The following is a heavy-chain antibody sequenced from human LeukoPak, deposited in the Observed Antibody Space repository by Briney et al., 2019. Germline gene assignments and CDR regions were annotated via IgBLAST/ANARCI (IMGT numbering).Heavy chain of an antibody. V-gene: IGHV4-61*02. Sequence: SQTLSLTCTVSGGSISSGSYYWSWIRQPAGKGLDWFRRFYTTGSTNYNPSLKSRVTISVDTSKNQFSLKLSSVTAADTAVYYCARGRSSMVRGYYYYYMDVWGKGTTVTISS. CDR3: ARGRSSMVRGYYYYYMDV. D-gene: IGHD3-10*01. CDR1: GGSISSGSYY. J-gene: IGHJ6*03. CDR2: FYTTGST.